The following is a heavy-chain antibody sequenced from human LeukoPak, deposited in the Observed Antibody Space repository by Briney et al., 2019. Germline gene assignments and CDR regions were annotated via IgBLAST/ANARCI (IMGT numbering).Heavy chain of an antibody. Sequence: GASVKVSCKASGYTFTGYYMHWVRQAPGQGLEWMGWMNPNSGGTNYAQKFQGRVTMTRDTSISTAYMELSRLRSDDTAVYYCARVPAADPGYYGMDVWGQGTTVTVSS. V-gene: IGHV1-2*02. CDR3: ARVPAADPGYYGMDV. J-gene: IGHJ6*02. CDR1: GYTFTGYY. D-gene: IGHD6-13*01. CDR2: MNPNSGGT.